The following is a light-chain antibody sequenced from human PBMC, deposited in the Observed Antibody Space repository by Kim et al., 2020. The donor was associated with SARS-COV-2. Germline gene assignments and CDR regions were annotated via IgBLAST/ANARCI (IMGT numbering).Light chain of an antibody. Sequence: QSVLTQPPSVSGAPGQRVTISCTGSSSNIGAGFGVHWYQQFPGRVPKLLIYGNSNRPSGVPDRFSGSSSAASASLAITGLRAEDEADYYCQSYDSSLSGYVFGTGTKVTVL. CDR2: GNS. J-gene: IGLJ1*01. CDR1: SSNIGAGFG. CDR3: QSYDSSLSGYV. V-gene: IGLV1-40*01.